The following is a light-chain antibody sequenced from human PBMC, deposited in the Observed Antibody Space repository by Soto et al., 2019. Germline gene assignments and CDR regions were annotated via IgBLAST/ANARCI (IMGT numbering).Light chain of an antibody. CDR2: EVR. Sequence: QSVLTQPASVSGSPGQSITISCTGTSSDVGGYNHVSWYQQHPGKAPKLIIYEVRNRPSGVSNRLSGSKSGNTASLTISGLQADDEAYYYCCSYTSSSIRVFGGGTKLTVL. CDR1: SSDVGGYNH. CDR3: CSYTSSSIRV. V-gene: IGLV2-14*01. J-gene: IGLJ3*02.